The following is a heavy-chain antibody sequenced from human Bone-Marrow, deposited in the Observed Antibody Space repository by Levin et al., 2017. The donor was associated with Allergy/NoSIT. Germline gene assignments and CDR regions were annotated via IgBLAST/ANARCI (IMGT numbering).Heavy chain of an antibody. D-gene: IGHD1-26*01. V-gene: IGHV4-59*01. CDR2: IYYSGST. CDR1: GGSISSYY. Sequence: SETLSLTCTVSGGSISSYYWSWIRQPPGKGLEWIGYIYYSGSTNYNPSLKSRVTISVDTSKNQFSLKLSSVTAANTAVYYCAREFIVGATSGWFDPWGQGTLVTVSS. J-gene: IGHJ5*02. CDR3: AREFIVGATSGWFDP.